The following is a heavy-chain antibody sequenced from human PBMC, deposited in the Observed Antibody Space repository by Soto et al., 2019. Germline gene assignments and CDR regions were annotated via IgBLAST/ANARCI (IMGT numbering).Heavy chain of an antibody. CDR3: ARGLIYDSSGYYFDY. J-gene: IGHJ4*02. V-gene: IGHV1-46*01. CDR2: INPSGGST. CDR1: GYTFTSYY. Sequence: ASVKVSCRASGYTFTSYYMHWVRQAPGQGLEWMGIINPSGGSTRYAQKFQGRVTMTRDTSTSTVYMELSSLRSEDTAVYYCARGLIYDSSGYYFDYWGQGTLVTVSS. D-gene: IGHD3-22*01.